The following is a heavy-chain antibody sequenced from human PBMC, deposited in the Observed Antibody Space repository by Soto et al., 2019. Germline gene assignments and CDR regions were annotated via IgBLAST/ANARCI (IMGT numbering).Heavy chain of an antibody. CDR2: ISGSGGST. CDR1: GGSIIRSNW. CDR3: AKGARDGYPLWVFAY. Sequence: ETLSLTCAVSGGSIIRSNWWSWVRQAPGTGLEWVSAISGSGGSTYYADSVKGRFTISRDNSKNTLYLQMNSLRAEDTAVYYCAKGARDGYPLWVFAYWGQGTLVTVSS. D-gene: IGHD5-12*01. V-gene: IGHV3-23*01. J-gene: IGHJ4*02.